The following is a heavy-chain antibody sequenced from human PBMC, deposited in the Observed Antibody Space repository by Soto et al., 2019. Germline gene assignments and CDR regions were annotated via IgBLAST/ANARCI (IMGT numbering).Heavy chain of an antibody. V-gene: IGHV4-31*03. Sequence: QVQLQESGPGLVKPSQTLSLTCTVSGGSMSSGGYYWSWIRQHPVKGLEWIGYIYYSGSTYYNPSLKSRVTISVDTSKNQFSLKLSSVTAADTAVYYCARVYGNSGYDYRYFDYWGQGTLVTVSS. CDR1: GGSMSSGGYY. D-gene: IGHD5-12*01. CDR2: IYYSGST. J-gene: IGHJ4*02. CDR3: ARVYGNSGYDYRYFDY.